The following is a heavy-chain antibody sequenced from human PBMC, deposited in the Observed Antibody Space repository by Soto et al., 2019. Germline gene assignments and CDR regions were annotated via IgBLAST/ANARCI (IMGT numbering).Heavy chain of an antibody. Sequence: QVQLVQSGAEVKKPESSVKVSCKAPGGTFSTYAISWVRQAPGQGLEWMGGIIPMFGTANYEQRFQDRVTITADESTNTVYMELSSLRSEDTAVYFCASGIQLWLRQINNGYSGWGQGTLVTVSS. J-gene: IGHJ4*02. V-gene: IGHV1-69*12. D-gene: IGHD5-18*01. CDR2: IIPMFGTA. CDR3: ASGIQLWLRQINNGYSG. CDR1: GGTFSTYA.